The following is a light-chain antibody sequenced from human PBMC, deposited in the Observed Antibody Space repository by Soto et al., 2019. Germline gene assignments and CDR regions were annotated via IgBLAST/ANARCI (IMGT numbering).Light chain of an antibody. CDR2: AAS. J-gene: IGKJ3*01. Sequence: EIVLTQSPGTLSLSPGERATLSCRASQTLSTNSLAWYQQRPGQTPRLLIYAASTRDTDIPDRFNGSGSGTDFALTISRLEPEDFALYYCQQYNDSPHTFGPGTKVDV. CDR1: QTLSTNS. V-gene: IGKV3-20*01. CDR3: QQYNDSPHT.